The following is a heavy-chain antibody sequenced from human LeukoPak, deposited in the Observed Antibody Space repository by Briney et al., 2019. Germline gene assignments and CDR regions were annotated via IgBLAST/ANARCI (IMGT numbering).Heavy chain of an antibody. CDR3: AKDREYSYVYDAFDI. V-gene: IGHV3-23*01. CDR1: GFTFSSYA. CDR2: ISYSGATK. J-gene: IGHJ3*02. D-gene: IGHD3-16*01. Sequence: GGSLRLSCAASGFTFSSYAMTWVRQAPGKGLEWVSGISYSGATKYYADSVKGRFAISRDNSKNTLYLQMNTLRAEDTAVYYCAKDREYSYVYDAFDIWGQGTLVTVSS.